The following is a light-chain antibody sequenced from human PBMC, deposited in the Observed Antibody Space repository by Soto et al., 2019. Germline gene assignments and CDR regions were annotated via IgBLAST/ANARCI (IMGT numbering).Light chain of an antibody. V-gene: IGKV1-27*01. J-gene: IGKJ1*01. CDR3: QKYNSVPWT. CDR2: AAS. CDR1: QAISTY. Sequence: DIQMTQSPSSLSASVGDRVTITCRASQAISTYVAWYQQKPGRVPKLLIYAASTLQSGVPSRFSGSGSGTDFTLTISSLQPEDVASYYCQKYNSVPWTFGQGTKVEI.